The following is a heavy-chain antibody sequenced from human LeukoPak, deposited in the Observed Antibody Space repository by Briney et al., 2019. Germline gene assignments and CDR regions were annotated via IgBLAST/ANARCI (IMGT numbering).Heavy chain of an antibody. V-gene: IGHV3-64D*09. CDR3: VKSDNIVGATYFDY. D-gene: IGHD1-26*01. CDR1: GFTFRSYA. CDR2: ISRDGEST. J-gene: IGHJ4*02. Sequence: GGSLRLSCLASGFTFRSYAVHWVRQAPGKRLEYISSISRDGESTYYADSVKGRFTISRDNSKNTLSLHMSSLQPDDTAVYYCVKSDNIVGATYFDYWGQGTLVNVSS.